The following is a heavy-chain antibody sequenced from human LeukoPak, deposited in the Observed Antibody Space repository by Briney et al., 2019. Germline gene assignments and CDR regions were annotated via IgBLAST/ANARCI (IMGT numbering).Heavy chain of an antibody. V-gene: IGHV3-23*01. J-gene: IGHJ4*02. CDR2: ISGSGGST. Sequence: GGSLRLSCAASEFTFSDYYMSWIRQAPGKGLEWVSAISGSGGSTYYADSVKGRFTISRDNSKNTLYLQMNSLRAEDTAVYYCAKDLPKWELAALDYWGQGTLVTVSS. D-gene: IGHD1-26*01. CDR3: AKDLPKWELAALDY. CDR1: EFTFSDYY.